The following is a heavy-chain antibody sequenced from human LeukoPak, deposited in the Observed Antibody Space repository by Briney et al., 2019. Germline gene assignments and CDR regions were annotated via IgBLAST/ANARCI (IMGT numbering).Heavy chain of an antibody. Sequence: PGRSLRLSCAVSGFTFSRYGMQWVRQAPGQGLEWVAVIWYDGSNKYYADSVKGRFTISRDNSKNTLYLQMNSLRAEDTAVYYCARADDPGRAAYYFDYWGQGTLVTVSS. V-gene: IGHV3-33*01. CDR2: IWYDGSNK. D-gene: IGHD2-15*01. CDR1: GFTFSRYG. J-gene: IGHJ4*02. CDR3: ARADDPGRAAYYFDY.